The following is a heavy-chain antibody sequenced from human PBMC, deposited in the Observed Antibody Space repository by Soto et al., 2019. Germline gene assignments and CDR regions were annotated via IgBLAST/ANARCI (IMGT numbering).Heavy chain of an antibody. D-gene: IGHD4-17*01. J-gene: IGHJ4*02. CDR1: GGSISSYY. CDR3: ASSGTYGDYNFDY. V-gene: IGHV4-59*01. Sequence: SETLSLTCTVSGGSISSYYWSWIRQPPGKGLEWIGYIYYSGSTNYNPSLKSRVTISVDTSKNQFSLKLSSVTAADTAVYYCASSGTYGDYNFDYWGQGTMVTAPQ. CDR2: IYYSGST.